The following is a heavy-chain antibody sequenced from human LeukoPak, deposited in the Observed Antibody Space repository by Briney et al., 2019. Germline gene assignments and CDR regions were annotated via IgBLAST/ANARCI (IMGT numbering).Heavy chain of an antibody. V-gene: IGHV3-23*01. J-gene: IGHJ2*01. Sequence: GGSLGLSCAASGFNFRKFAMNWVRQPPGKGLEWVSGLGGSGESTFHADTVKGRFTISRDNSKNMLYLQMDSLRGEDTAMYYCAKVLSDWYFDLWGPGTLVTVSS. D-gene: IGHD3-16*01. CDR3: AKVLSDWYFDL. CDR2: LGGSGEST. CDR1: GFNFRKFA.